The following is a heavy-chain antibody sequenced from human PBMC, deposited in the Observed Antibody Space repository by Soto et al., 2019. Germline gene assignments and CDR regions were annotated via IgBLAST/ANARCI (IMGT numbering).Heavy chain of an antibody. J-gene: IGHJ4*02. CDR3: ARGGTMWEQYFLPY. Sequence: PSETLSLTCTVSDDFVDSTSYFWGWIRQSPGKGLEWIGYVYDTGTTAYNPSFTSRVSLSIDTSKNQFSLKVTSLTAADTAVYFCARGGTMWEQYFLPYWGQGVPVTVSS. D-gene: IGHD1-1*01. V-gene: IGHV4-39*07. CDR2: VYDTGTT. CDR1: DDFVDSTSYF.